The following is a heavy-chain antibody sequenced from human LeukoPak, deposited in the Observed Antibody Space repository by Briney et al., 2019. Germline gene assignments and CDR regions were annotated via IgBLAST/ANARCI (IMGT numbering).Heavy chain of an antibody. CDR2: IYYSGST. CDR1: GASISTYY. CDR3: ARGPYYYDSSGMTPTDY. J-gene: IGHJ4*02. V-gene: IGHV4-59*01. D-gene: IGHD3-22*01. Sequence: SETLSLTCTVSGASISTYYWSWIRQPPGKGLEWIGYIYYSGSTNYNPSLKSRVTISVDTSKNQFSLKLSSVTAADTAVYYCARGPYYYDSSGMTPTDYWGQGTLVTVSS.